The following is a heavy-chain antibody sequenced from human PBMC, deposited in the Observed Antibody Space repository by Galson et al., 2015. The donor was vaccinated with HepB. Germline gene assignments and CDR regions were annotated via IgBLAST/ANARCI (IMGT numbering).Heavy chain of an antibody. D-gene: IGHD1/OR15-1a*01. Sequence: SLRLSCAASGFTLSNYGMHWVRQAPGKGLEWVAAISSDGGNKYYADSVKGQFTISRDNSKNTLFLQMNSLRAEDTAFYRCAKNRTKSFAYPLDNWGQGTLVTVSS. CDR1: GFTLSNYG. J-gene: IGHJ4*02. CDR3: AKNRTKSFAYPLDN. CDR2: ISSDGGNK. V-gene: IGHV3-30*18.